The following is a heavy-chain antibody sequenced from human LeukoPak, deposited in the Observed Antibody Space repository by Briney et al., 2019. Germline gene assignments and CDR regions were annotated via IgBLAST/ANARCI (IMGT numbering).Heavy chain of an antibody. V-gene: IGHV3-23*01. J-gene: IGHJ4*02. CDR2: ISGCGGST. CDR1: GFTFSRYA. Sequence: GWSLRLSCAASGFTFSRYAMSWVRQAPGKGLEWVGAISGCGGSTYYAASVKGRFTISRDNSKNTLYLQMNSLRAEDTAVYYCAKDLRLGELSSSTYDYWGQGTLVTVSS. CDR3: AKDLRLGELSSSTYDY. D-gene: IGHD3-16*02.